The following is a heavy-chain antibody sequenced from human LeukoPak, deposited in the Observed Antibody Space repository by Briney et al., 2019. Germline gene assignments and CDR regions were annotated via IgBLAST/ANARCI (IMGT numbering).Heavy chain of an antibody. J-gene: IGHJ4*02. CDR3: ARDYVYAFDY. CDR2: ISGDGNAK. V-gene: IGHV3-11*04. Sequence: GGSLRLSCAASGFNFNDYYMSWVRQAPGKGLEWVSYISGDGNAKHYTDSVKGRFTISRDNARNALYLQMNSLRAEDTAVYFCARDYVYAFDYWGQGTLVTVSS. CDR1: GFNFNDYY. D-gene: IGHD2/OR15-2a*01.